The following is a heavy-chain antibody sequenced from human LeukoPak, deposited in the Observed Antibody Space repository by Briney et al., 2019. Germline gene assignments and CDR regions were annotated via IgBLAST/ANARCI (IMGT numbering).Heavy chain of an antibody. CDR2: IYSDGST. V-gene: IGHV3-53*01. CDR3: ARDRGSMVRGDRWFDP. CDR1: GFTVSSNY. D-gene: IGHD3-10*01. J-gene: IGHJ5*02. Sequence: GGSLRLSCAASGFTVSSNYMSWVRQAPGEGLEWVSVIYSDGSTDYTDSVKGRFTISRDNSKNTLYLQMNSLRAEDTAVYYCARDRGSMVRGDRWFDPWGQGTLVTVSS.